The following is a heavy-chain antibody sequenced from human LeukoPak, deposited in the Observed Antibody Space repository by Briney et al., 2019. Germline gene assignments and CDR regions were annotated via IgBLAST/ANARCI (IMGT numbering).Heavy chain of an antibody. Sequence: RGSLRLSCAASGFTFNFYWLTWVRQVPGKGLEWVATMNPDGSEIYYVDSVKGRFTMSRDNAKNSLYLQMNSLRAEDTAVYFCARDGGTKGFWCDHWGQGAQVTVSS. V-gene: IGHV3-7*01. CDR1: GFTFNFYW. CDR3: ARDGGTKGFWCDH. D-gene: IGHD1-1*01. J-gene: IGHJ5*02. CDR2: MNPDGSEI.